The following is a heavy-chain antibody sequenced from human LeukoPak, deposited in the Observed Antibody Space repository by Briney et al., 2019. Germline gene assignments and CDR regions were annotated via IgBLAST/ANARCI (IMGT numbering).Heavy chain of an antibody. J-gene: IGHJ6*03. CDR3: ARGDRCTRFSCHGVYNYMDV. CDR2: ISNNGDST. Sequence: GGSLRLSCAASGFTFSMYALHWVCQAPGKGLEYVSAISNNGDSTYYAKSVKGRFTISRDNLESTLYLQLDSLRREDSAVYYCARGDRCTRFSCHGVYNYMDVWGKGTTVTVSS. V-gene: IGHV3-64*01. CDR1: GFTFSMYA. D-gene: IGHD2-8*01.